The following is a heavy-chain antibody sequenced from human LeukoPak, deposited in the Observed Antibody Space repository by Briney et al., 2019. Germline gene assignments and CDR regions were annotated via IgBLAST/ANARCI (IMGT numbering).Heavy chain of an antibody. Sequence: SETLSLTCTVSGDSISSYYWSWIRQPPGKGLEWIAYIHHSGSTNYNPSLKSRVTISVDTSKNQFSLKVRSVTAADTAVYYRARHKNSGTYPLDSWGQGTLVTVSS. J-gene: IGHJ4*02. D-gene: IGHD3-10*01. CDR2: IHHSGST. CDR3: ARHKNSGTYPLDS. V-gene: IGHV4-59*08. CDR1: GDSISSYY.